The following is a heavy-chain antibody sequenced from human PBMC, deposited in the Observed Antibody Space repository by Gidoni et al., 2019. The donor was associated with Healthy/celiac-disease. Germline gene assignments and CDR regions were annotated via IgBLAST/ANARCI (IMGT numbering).Heavy chain of an antibody. V-gene: IGHV3-33*01. CDR2: IWYDGSNK. J-gene: IGHJ6*02. CDR1: GFTFSSYG. D-gene: IGHD2-2*01. Sequence: QVQLVESGGGVVQPGGSLRLSCAASGFTFSSYGMHWVRQAPGKGLEWVAVIWYDGSNKYYTDSVKGRFTISRDNSKNTLYLQMNSLRAEDTAVYYCAREVVPAALIKYGMDVWGQGTTVTVSS. CDR3: AREVVPAALIKYGMDV.